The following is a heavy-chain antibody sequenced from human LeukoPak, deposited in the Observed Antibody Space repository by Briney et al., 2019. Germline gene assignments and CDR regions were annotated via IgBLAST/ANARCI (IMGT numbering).Heavy chain of an antibody. D-gene: IGHD4-17*01. J-gene: IGHJ4*02. V-gene: IGHV4-39*01. CDR1: GFTFSSYA. CDR2: IYYSGST. CDR3: ARLAYGDSYFDY. Sequence: PGGSLRLSCAASGFTFSSYAMSWVRQPPGKGLEWIGSIYYSGSTYYNPSLKSRVTISVDTSKNQFSLKLTSLTAADTAVYYCARLAYGDSYFDYWGQGALVTVSP.